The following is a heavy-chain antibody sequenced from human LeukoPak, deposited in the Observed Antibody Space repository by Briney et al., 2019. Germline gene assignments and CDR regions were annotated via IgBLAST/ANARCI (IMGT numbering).Heavy chain of an antibody. CDR3: ARVRYRLAETYIDY. V-gene: IGHV1-2*02. CDR1: GYTFTAYY. Sequence: ASVKVSCKASGYTFTAYYIYWVRQAPGQGLELMGWINPNSGDTNYAQKFQGRVTMTRDTSISTAYMELSRLRSDDTAVYYCARVRYRLAETYIDYWGQGTLVTVSS. J-gene: IGHJ4*02. D-gene: IGHD3-16*01. CDR2: INPNSGDT.